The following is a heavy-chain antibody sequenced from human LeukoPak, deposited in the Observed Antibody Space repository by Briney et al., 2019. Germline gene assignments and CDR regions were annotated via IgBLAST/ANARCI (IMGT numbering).Heavy chain of an antibody. CDR3: ARRWTGTGYRYFDY. CDR2: IYYSGST. CDR1: GGSISSSSYY. Sequence: SETLSLTCTVSGGSISSSSYYWGWIGQPPGKGLEWIGSIYYSGSTYYNPSLKSRVTISVDTSKNQFSLKLSSVTAADTAVYYCARRWTGTGYRYFDYWGQGTVVTVSS. J-gene: IGHJ4*02. D-gene: IGHD3/OR15-3a*01. V-gene: IGHV4-39*01.